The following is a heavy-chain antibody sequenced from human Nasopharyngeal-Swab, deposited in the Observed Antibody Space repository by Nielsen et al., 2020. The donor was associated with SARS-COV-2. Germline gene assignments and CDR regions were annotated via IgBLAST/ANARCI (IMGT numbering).Heavy chain of an antibody. V-gene: IGHV3-30*04. J-gene: IGHJ4*02. CDR1: GFTFSSYA. CDR2: ISYDGSNK. Sequence: SLKISCAASGFTFSSYAMHWVRQAPGKGLEWVAVISYDGSNKYYADSVKGRFTISRDNSKNTLYLQMNSLRAEDTAVYYCARVSDYYDSSGYYFDYWGQGTLVTVSS. D-gene: IGHD3-22*01. CDR3: ARVSDYYDSSGYYFDY.